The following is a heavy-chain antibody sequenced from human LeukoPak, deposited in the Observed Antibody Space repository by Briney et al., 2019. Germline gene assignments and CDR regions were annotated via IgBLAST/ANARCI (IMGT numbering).Heavy chain of an antibody. V-gene: IGHV1-8*01. CDR2: MNPNSGNT. J-gene: IGHJ5*02. D-gene: IGHD6-13*01. CDR1: GYTFTSYD. Sequence: ASVKVSCKASGYTFTSYDINWVRQATGQGLEWMGWMNPNSGNTGYAQKFQGRVTMTRNTSISTAYMELSSLRSEDTAVYYCARVKGSSSWANWFDPWGQGTLVTVSS. CDR3: ARVKGSSSWANWFDP.